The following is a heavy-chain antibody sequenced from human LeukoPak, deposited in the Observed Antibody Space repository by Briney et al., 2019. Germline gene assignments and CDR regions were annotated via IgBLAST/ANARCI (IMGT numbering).Heavy chain of an antibody. CDR2: LYSGSDT. Sequence: PGGSLRLSCAASGFTVSTNYMNWVRRAPGKGLEWVSILYSGSDTYYADSVKGRFTISRDSSKNILSLQMNNLRAEDTAVYYCARVGDHFHWYLDLWGRGTLVTVSS. J-gene: IGHJ2*01. D-gene: IGHD3-10*01. CDR3: ARVGDHFHWYLDL. CDR1: GFTVSTNY. V-gene: IGHV3-53*01.